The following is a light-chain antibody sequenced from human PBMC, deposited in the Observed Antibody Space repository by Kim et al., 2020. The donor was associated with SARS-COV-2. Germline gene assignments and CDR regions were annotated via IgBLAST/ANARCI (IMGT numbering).Light chain of an antibody. CDR2: DAS. CDR3: QQRRNWPLIT. V-gene: IGKV3-11*01. J-gene: IGKJ5*01. CDR1: QSVSNY. Sequence: EIVLTQSPATLSLSPGERATLSCRASQSVSNYLAWYQQKPGQAPRLLIYDASNRATGIPARFSGSGSGTDFTLTISSLEPADFAVYYCQQRRNWPLITFGQGTRLEIK.